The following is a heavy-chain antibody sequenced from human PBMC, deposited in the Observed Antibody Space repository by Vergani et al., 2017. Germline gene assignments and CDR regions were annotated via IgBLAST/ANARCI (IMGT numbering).Heavy chain of an antibody. CDR3: ARHSTVEWLVKLGWIDP. J-gene: IGHJ5*02. Sequence: QLQLQESGPGLVKPSATLSLTCSVSGASIRSSNHYWGWIRQRPGKGLEWIASIYYSGSTYYNPALKSRITISVDTSKNQFSLKLSSVTAADTAVYFCARHSTVEWLVKLGWIDPWGQGILVTVSS. CDR1: GASIRSSNHY. V-gene: IGHV4-39*01. D-gene: IGHD6-19*01. CDR2: IYYSGST.